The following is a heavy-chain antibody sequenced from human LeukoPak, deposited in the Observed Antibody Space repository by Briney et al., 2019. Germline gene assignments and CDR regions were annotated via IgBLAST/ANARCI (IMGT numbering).Heavy chain of an antibody. D-gene: IGHD2-8*01. J-gene: IGHJ6*03. Sequence: PGGSLRLSCAASGFTFSSYGMHWVRQAPGKGLEWVAFIRYDGSNKYYADSVKGRFTISRDNSKNTLYLQMNSLRAEDTAVYYCARERDIVLMVYATHYYYYYMDVWGKGTTVTVSS. CDR2: IRYDGSNK. CDR1: GFTFSSYG. V-gene: IGHV3-30*02. CDR3: ARERDIVLMVYATHYYYYYMDV.